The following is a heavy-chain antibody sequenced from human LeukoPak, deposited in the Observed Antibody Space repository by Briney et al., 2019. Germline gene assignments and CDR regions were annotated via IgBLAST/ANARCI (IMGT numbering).Heavy chain of an antibody. V-gene: IGHV4-59*08. CDR3: ARFISSGMDV. D-gene: IGHD2/OR15-2a*01. Sequence: PSETLSLTCTVSGGSISGYYWTWIRQPPGKGLEWIGYNYYSGSTDHIPSLKSRVTISVDTSKNQFSLRLSSVTAADTAVYYCARFISSGMDVWGPGTTVTVS. CDR2: NYYSGST. J-gene: IGHJ6*02. CDR1: GGSISGYY.